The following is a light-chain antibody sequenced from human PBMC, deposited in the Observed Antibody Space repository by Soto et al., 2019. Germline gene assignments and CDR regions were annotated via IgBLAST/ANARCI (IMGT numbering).Light chain of an antibody. Sequence: QSVLTQPASVSGSPGQSITISCTGTSSDVGAYKYVSWYQQHPGKAPKVMIYEVSNRPSGVSNRFSGSKSGNTASLTISGLQAEDEADYFCSSYSSSSTLFVFGTGNKVTVL. V-gene: IGLV2-14*01. CDR2: EVS. J-gene: IGLJ1*01. CDR1: SSDVGAYKY. CDR3: SSYSSSSTLFV.